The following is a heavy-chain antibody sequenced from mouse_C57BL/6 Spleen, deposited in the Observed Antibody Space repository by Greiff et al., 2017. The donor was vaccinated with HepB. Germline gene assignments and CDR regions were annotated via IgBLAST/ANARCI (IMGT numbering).Heavy chain of an antibody. CDR1: GYTFTSYW. Sequence: QVQLQQPGAELVMPGASVKLSCKASGYTFTSYWMHWVKQRPGQGLAWIGEIDPSDSYTNYNQKFKGKSTLTVDKSSSTASMQLSSLTSEDSAVYYCLYGNYTFDYWGQGTTLTVSS. J-gene: IGHJ2*01. CDR2: IDPSDSYT. CDR3: LYGNYTFDY. D-gene: IGHD2-1*01. V-gene: IGHV1-69*01.